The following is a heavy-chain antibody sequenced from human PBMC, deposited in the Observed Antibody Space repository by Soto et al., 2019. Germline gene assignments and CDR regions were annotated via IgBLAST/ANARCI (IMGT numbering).Heavy chain of an antibody. CDR3: ARDIVLKASADNEYAYDI. D-gene: IGHD2-8*01. V-gene: IGHV3-66*01. J-gene: IGHJ3*02. CDR2: IYSDGST. Sequence: EVQMVESGGDLVQPGGSLRLSCAATGFTVSSRFMSWIRQAPGKGLELMSVIYSDGSTYYADSVRGRFIISRDSSKNTLYLQMNRLRAEDTAVYYCARDIVLKASADNEYAYDIWGQGTMVTVSS. CDR1: GFTVSSRF.